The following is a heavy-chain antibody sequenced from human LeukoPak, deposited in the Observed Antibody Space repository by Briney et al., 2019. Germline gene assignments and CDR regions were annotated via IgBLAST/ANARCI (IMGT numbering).Heavy chain of an antibody. V-gene: IGHV4-59*01. D-gene: IGHD3-22*01. CDR3: ARGRTYYDSTGYGY. CDR1: GGSISSYY. Sequence: SETLSLTCTVSGGSISSYYWSWIRQPPGKGLEWIGYIYYSGSTNYNPSFKSRVTISVDTSKNQFSLKLSSVTAADTAVYYCARGRTYYDSTGYGYWGQGTLVTVSS. CDR2: IYYSGST. J-gene: IGHJ4*02.